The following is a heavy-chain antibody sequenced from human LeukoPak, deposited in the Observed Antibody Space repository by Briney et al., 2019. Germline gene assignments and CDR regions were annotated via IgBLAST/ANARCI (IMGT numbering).Heavy chain of an antibody. Sequence: ASVKVSCKASGYTFTSYGISWVRQAPGQGLEWMGWISAYNGNTNYAQKLQGRVTMTTDTSTSTAYMELRSLRSDDTAVYYCARITEYQLLFSGWPAYYYGMDVWGQGTTVTVSS. CDR1: GYTFTSYG. J-gene: IGHJ6*02. CDR2: ISAYNGNT. D-gene: IGHD2-2*01. CDR3: ARITEYQLLFSGWPAYYYGMDV. V-gene: IGHV1-18*01.